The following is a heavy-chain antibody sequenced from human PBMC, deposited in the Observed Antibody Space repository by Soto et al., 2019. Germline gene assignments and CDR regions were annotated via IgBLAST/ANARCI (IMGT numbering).Heavy chain of an antibody. J-gene: IGHJ6*02. CDR1: GGSISSGGYS. D-gene: IGHD3-22*01. CDR2: IYHSGST. Sequence: SSETLSLTCAVSGGSISSGGYSWSWIRQPPGKGLEWIGYIYHSGSTYYNPSLKRRVTISVDRSKNQFSLKLSSVPAADTAVYYCARLPYYYDSSDYSSFYYGMDVWGQGTTVTVSS. V-gene: IGHV4-30-2*01. CDR3: ARLPYYYDSSDYSSFYYGMDV.